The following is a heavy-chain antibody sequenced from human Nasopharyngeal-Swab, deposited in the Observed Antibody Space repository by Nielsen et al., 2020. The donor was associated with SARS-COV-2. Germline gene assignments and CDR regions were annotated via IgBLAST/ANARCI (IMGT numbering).Heavy chain of an antibody. V-gene: IGHV3-23*01. CDR3: AKQGSGDSGYDQAEYFQH. CDR2: ISGSGGST. D-gene: IGHD5-12*01. Sequence: GGSLRLSCAASGFSFSSYAMSWVRHAPGKGLEWVSAISGSGGSTYYADSVKGRFTISRDNSKNTLYLQMNTLRAEDTAVYYCAKQGSGDSGYDQAEYFQHWGQGTLVTVSS. J-gene: IGHJ1*01. CDR1: GFSFSSYA.